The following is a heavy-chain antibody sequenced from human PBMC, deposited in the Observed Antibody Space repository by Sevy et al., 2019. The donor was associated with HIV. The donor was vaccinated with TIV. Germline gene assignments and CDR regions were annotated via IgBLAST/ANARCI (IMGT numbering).Heavy chain of an antibody. D-gene: IGHD3-9*01. V-gene: IGHV1-69*13. J-gene: IGHJ4*02. CDR1: GGTFSSYA. CDR3: ASLGYDILTGYYNGYFDY. CDR2: IIPIFGTA. Sequence: ASVKVSCKASGGTFSSYAISWVRQAPGQGLEWMGGIIPIFGTANYAQKFQGRVTITADESTSTAYMELSSLRSEDTAVYYCASLGYDILTGYYNGYFDYWGQGTLVTVSS.